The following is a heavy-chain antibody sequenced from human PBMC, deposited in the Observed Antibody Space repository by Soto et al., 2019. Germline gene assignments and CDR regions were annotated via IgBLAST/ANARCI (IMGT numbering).Heavy chain of an antibody. Sequence: GGSLRLSCAASGFNIDDYAMHWVRQAPGKGLEWVAGISWNSATKDYADSMKGRFTISRDNAKNSLYLEMNSLRAEDTAVYYCTRESEDLTSNFDYWGQGTLVTVSS. V-gene: IGHV3-9*01. CDR2: ISWNSATK. CDR3: TRESEDLTSNFDY. J-gene: IGHJ4*02. CDR1: GFNIDDYA.